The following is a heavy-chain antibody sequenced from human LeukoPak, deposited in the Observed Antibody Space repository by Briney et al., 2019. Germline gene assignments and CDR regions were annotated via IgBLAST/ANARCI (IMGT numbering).Heavy chain of an antibody. V-gene: IGHV3-7*01. J-gene: IGHJ6*03. CDR1: GFTFSSYW. Sequence: GGSLRLSCAASGFTFSSYWMGWVRQAPGKGLEWVANIKQDGSEKYYVDSVKGRFTISRDNAKNSLYLQMNSLRAEDTAVYYCARDVSAYCGGDCYYYYYYYMDVWGKGTPVTVSS. D-gene: IGHD2-21*01. CDR2: IKQDGSEK. CDR3: ARDVSAYCGGDCYYYYYYYMDV.